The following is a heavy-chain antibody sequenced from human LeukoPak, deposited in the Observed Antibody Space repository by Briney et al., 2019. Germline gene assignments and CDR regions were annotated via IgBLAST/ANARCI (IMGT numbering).Heavy chain of an antibody. Sequence: ASVKVSCKASGYTFTTYAMHWVRQAPGQRLEWMGWINGGNGNTKYSQKFQDRVTFTRDTSASTAYMELSSLRSEDTAVYYCAKGSGVVIAIRGDAFDIWGQGTMVTVSS. CDR3: AKGSGVVIAIRGDAFDI. V-gene: IGHV1-3*01. D-gene: IGHD2-21*01. CDR1: GYTFTTYA. CDR2: INGGNGNT. J-gene: IGHJ3*02.